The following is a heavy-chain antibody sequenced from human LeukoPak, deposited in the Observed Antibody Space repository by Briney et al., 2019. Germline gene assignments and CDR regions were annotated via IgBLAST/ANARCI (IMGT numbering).Heavy chain of an antibody. Sequence: GASVKVSCKASGYTFTSYGISWVQQAPGQGLEWMGWISAYNGNTNYAQKLQGRVTMTRNTSISTAYMELSSLRSEDTAVYYCARGTYYYYYMDVWGKGTTVTVSS. V-gene: IGHV1-18*01. CDR3: ARGTYYYYYMDV. CDR2: ISAYNGNT. J-gene: IGHJ6*03. CDR1: GYTFTSYG.